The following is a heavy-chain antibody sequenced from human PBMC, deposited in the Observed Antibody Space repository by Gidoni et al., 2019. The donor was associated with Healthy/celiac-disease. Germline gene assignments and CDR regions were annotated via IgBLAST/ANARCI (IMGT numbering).Heavy chain of an antibody. CDR3: ARDAGGAYFDY. CDR2: INPSGGST. J-gene: IGHJ4*02. V-gene: IGHV1-46*04. D-gene: IGHD3-10*01. CDR1: GYTFTTYY. Sequence: QVQLVQSGAEVKKPGASVKVSCKASGYTFTTYYVHWVRQAPVQGLEWMGIINPSGGSTSYAQKLQGRVTMTRDTSTSTVYMELSSLRSEDTAVYYCARDAGGAYFDYWGQGTLVTVSS.